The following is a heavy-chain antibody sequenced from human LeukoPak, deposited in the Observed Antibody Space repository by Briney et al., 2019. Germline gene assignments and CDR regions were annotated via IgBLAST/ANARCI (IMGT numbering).Heavy chain of an antibody. CDR1: GGTFSSYA. CDR2: IIPIFGTA. J-gene: IGHJ4*02. CDR3: ARDGSGSYSDYFDY. V-gene: IGHV1-69*05. Sequence: GASVKVSCKASGGTFSSYAISWVRQAPGQGLEWMGGIIPIFGTANYAQKFQGRVTITTDESTSTAYMELSSLRSEDTAVYYCARDGSGSYSDYFDYWGQGTLVTVSS. D-gene: IGHD1-26*01.